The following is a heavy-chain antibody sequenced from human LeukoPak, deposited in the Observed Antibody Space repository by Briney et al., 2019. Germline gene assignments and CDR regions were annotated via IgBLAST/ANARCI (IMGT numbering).Heavy chain of an antibody. CDR2: INQDGSEN. Sequence: GGSLRLSCTASGFTISTNYVSWVRQSPGKGLEWVANINQDGSENHYVDSVKGRFTISRDNAKNSVFVQMNGLRVEDTAVYYCVRAGGSSWSDFWGQGTLVTVSS. J-gene: IGHJ4*02. CDR1: GFTISTNY. CDR3: VRAGGSSWSDF. D-gene: IGHD6-13*01. V-gene: IGHV3-7*01.